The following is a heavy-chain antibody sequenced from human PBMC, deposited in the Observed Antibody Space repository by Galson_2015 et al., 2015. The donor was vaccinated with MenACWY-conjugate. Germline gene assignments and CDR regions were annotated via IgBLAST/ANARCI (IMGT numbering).Heavy chain of an antibody. V-gene: IGHV3-23*01. CDR2: ISGSGGST. D-gene: IGHD3-22*01. Sequence: SLRLSCAASGFTFSSYAMSWVRQAPGKGLEWVSAISGSGGSTYYADSVKGRFTISRDNSKNTLYLQMNSLRAEDTAVYYCASTRQPTMIVVTGNWFDPWGQGTLVTVSS. CDR1: GFTFSSYA. J-gene: IGHJ5*02. CDR3: ASTRQPTMIVVTGNWFDP.